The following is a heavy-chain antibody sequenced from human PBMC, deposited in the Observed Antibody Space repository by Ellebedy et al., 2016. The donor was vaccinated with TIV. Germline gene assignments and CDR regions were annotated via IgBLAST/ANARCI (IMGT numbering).Heavy chain of an antibody. Sequence: GESLKISCAASGFTFSSYAMSWARQAPGKGLEWVSGIVGSGAQKYADSVKGRFTISRDNSKRTVDLQMNSLRAEDTAVYFCAKDRTPGDGYWVFDNWGQGTLVSVSS. CDR1: GFTFSSYA. J-gene: IGHJ4*02. V-gene: IGHV3-23*01. CDR2: IVGSGA. D-gene: IGHD5-18*01. CDR3: AKDRTPGDGYWVFDN.